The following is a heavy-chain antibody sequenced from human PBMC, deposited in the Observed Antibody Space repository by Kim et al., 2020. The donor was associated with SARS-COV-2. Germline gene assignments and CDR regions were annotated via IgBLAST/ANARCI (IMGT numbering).Heavy chain of an antibody. CDR2: TYYKSKWYN. J-gene: IGHJ3*02. CDR1: GDSISSSSAA. CDR3: ARDRVGEKLGTFQI. Sequence: SQTLSLTCAISGDSISSSSAAWNWIRQSPSRGLEWLGRTYYKSKWYNDYALSVKSRITINPDTSKNQFSLQLNSVTPEDTAVYYCARDRVGEKLGTFQIWGQGTMVTVSS. D-gene: IGHD7-27*01. V-gene: IGHV6-1*01.